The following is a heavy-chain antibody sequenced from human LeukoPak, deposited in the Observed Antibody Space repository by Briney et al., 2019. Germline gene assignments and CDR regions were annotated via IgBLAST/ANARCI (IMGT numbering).Heavy chain of an antibody. V-gene: IGHV3-30*18. Sequence: GSLRLSCAVSGFTFSDYGMHWVRQAPGKGLEWVAVISYDGNNKYYADSVKGRFTISRDNSKNTLYLQMNSLRAEYTAVYYCAKGSRDSGYDLNYWGQGTLVTVSS. CDR2: ISYDGNNK. CDR3: AKGSRDSGYDLNY. J-gene: IGHJ4*02. D-gene: IGHD5-12*01. CDR1: GFTFSDYG.